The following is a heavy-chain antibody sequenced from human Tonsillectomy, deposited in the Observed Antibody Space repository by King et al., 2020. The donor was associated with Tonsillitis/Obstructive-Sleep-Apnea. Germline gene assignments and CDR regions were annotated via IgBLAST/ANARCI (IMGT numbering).Heavy chain of an antibody. CDR3: AKGGSDRVVSSFDH. CDR2: ISGSGGSR. D-gene: IGHD2-2*01. V-gene: IGHV3-23*04. CDR1: GLTFSSYA. J-gene: IGHJ4*02. Sequence: VQLVESGGGLVQPGGSLRLSCAASGLTFSSYAMSWVRQGPGKGLEWVSVISGSGGSRYYADAVKGRFTISRDNSKNTLYLQMNSLRGEDTAVYYCAKGGSDRVVSSFDHWRQGTLVTVSS.